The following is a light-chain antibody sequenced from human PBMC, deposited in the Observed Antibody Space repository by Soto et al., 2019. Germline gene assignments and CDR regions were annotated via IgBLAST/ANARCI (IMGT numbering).Light chain of an antibody. J-gene: IGKJ1*01. CDR3: LQLYNFSWT. Sequence: AIQLTQSPSSLSASVGDRVTISCRASQGIGNDLAWYQQKPGKAPRLLIFAASNLQSGVPSRFSGSRSGTDFTLTISRLQPEDFATYYCLQLYNFSWTFGQGTKVEIK. CDR2: AAS. V-gene: IGKV1-6*01. CDR1: QGIGND.